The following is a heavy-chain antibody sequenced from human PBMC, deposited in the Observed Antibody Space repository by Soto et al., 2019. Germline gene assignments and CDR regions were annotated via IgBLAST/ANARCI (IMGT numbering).Heavy chain of an antibody. CDR3: ARIKSVVTIFGVTQHGAFDI. CDR2: IFSNDEK. CDR1: GLSLSNARMG. Sequence: QVTLKESGPVLVKPTETLTLTCTVSGLSLSNARMGVSWIRQPPGKALEWLAHIFSNDEKSYSTSLKSRLTISKDISNSQVVLTMTNMDPVDTAIYYCARIKSVVTIFGVTQHGAFDIWGQGTMVTVSS. D-gene: IGHD3-3*01. V-gene: IGHV2-26*01. J-gene: IGHJ3*02.